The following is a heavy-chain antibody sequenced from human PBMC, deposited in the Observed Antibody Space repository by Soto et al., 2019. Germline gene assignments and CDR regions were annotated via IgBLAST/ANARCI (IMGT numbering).Heavy chain of an antibody. CDR2: FDPEDGET. D-gene: IGHD6-25*01. V-gene: IGHV1-24*01. Sequence: AASVKVSCKVSGYTLTELSMHWVRQAPGKGLEWMGGFDPEDGETIYAQKFQGRVTMTEDTSTDTAYMELSSLRSEDTAVYYCATDLTPAAPYYYGMDVWGQGTTVTVSS. CDR1: GYTLTELS. J-gene: IGHJ6*02. CDR3: ATDLTPAAPYYYGMDV.